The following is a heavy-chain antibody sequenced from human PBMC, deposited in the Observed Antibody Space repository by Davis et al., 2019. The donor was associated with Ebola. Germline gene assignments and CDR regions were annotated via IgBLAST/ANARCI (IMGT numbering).Heavy chain of an antibody. CDR2: FHPGTSDI. V-gene: IGHV5-51*01. CDR1: GYIFTSYW. Sequence: PGGSLRLSCKASGYIFTSYWIGWVRQMPGKGLEWMAHFHPGTSDIRYSPSFQGQVTISVDRSTRTAYLQWSSLKASDTALYYCSSQGHWKTYLIHDYWGQGTQVTVSS. J-gene: IGHJ4*02. CDR3: SSQGHWKTYLIHDY. D-gene: IGHD5-18*01.